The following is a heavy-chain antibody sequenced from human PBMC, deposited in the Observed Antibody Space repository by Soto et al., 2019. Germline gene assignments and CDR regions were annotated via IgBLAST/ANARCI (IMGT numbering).Heavy chain of an antibody. CDR2: ISYDGSNK. V-gene: IGHV3-30*18. D-gene: IGHD1-26*01. CDR1: GFTFSSYG. Sequence: QVQLVESGGGVVQPGRSLRLSCAASGFTFSSYGMHWVRQAPGKGLEWVAVISYDGSNKYYADSVKGRFTISRDNSKNTLYLQMNSLRAEDTAVYYCAKDFIGGSYPYYFDYWGQGTLVTVSS. CDR3: AKDFIGGSYPYYFDY. J-gene: IGHJ4*02.